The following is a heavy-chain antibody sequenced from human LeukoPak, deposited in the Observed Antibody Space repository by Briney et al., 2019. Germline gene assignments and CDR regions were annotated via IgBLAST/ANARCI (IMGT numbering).Heavy chain of an antibody. CDR3: ARGRADIVVVPAAIESTFDY. CDR1: GGSISTNY. CDR2: INHSGST. Sequence: SETLSLTCAVSGGSISTNYWSWIRQPPGKGLEWIGEINHSGSTNYNPSLKSRVTISVDTSKNQFSLKLSSVTAADTAVYYCARGRADIVVVPAAIESTFDYWGQGTLVTVSS. J-gene: IGHJ4*02. V-gene: IGHV4-34*01. D-gene: IGHD2-2*02.